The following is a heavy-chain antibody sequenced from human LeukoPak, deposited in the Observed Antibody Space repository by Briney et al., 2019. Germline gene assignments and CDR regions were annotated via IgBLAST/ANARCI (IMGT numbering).Heavy chain of an antibody. J-gene: IGHJ4*02. D-gene: IGHD6-13*01. CDR3: AKEGASTAAGYFDY. V-gene: IGHV3-30*02. CDR1: GFTFSTYG. Sequence: GGSLRLSCAASGFTFSTYGMHWVRQAPGKGLEWVAFIRHDGSKSYYADSVKGRFTIFRDNSKNTLYLQMNSLRAEDTAVYYCAKEGASTAAGYFDYWGQGTLVTVSS. CDR2: IRHDGSKS.